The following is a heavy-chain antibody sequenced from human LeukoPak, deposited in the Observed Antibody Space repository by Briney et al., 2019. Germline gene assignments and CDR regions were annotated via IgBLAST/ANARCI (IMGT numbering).Heavy chain of an antibody. D-gene: IGHD3-10*01. CDR3: ARGGGSPTYAFDI. V-gene: IGHV3-43D*03. CDR1: GFTFDDYA. CDR2: ISWGGGGT. J-gene: IGHJ3*02. Sequence: GGSLRLSCAASGFTFDDYAMHWVRQAPGKGLEWVSLISWGGGGTYYADSVKGRFTISRDNSKNSLYLQMNSLRAEDTALYYCARGGGSPTYAFDIWGQGTMVTVSS.